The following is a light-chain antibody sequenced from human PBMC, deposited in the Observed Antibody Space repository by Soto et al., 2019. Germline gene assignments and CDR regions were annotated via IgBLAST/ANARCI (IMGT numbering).Light chain of an antibody. CDR1: QSVSSY. Sequence: EIVLTQTPSTLSCSPVERSTLSFRASQSVSSYLAWYQQKPGQAPRLLIYDASNRATGIPARFSGSGSGTDFTLTISSLEPEDFAVYYCQQRSNWLTFGGGTKVDIK. CDR3: QQRSNWLT. V-gene: IGKV3-11*01. CDR2: DAS. J-gene: IGKJ4*01.